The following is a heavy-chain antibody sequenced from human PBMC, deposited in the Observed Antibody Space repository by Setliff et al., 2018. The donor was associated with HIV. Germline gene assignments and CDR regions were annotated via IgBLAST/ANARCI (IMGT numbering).Heavy chain of an antibody. J-gene: IGHJ3*02. CDR1: GYSISIGYY. CDR2: IYHTGST. D-gene: IGHD2-21*01. V-gene: IGHV4-38-2*02. CDR3: ARDLSQPQFVVTPLDAFDI. Sequence: PSETLSLTCAVPGYSISIGYYWGWIRQPPGKGLEWIGNIYHTGSTYYSPSLNSRFTISVDTSKNQFSLKLSSVTAADTAVYYCARDLSQPQFVVTPLDAFDIWGQGTMVTVSS.